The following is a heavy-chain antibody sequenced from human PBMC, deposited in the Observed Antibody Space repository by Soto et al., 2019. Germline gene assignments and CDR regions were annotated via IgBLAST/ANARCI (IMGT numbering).Heavy chain of an antibody. CDR1: GGSISSGGYY. V-gene: IGHV4-31*03. CDR2: IHHSGST. Sequence: SETLSLTCNVSGGSISSGGYYWTWIRQHPGKGLEWIGNIHHSGSTFYNPSLKSRVSISADTSKNQFSLKLSSVTAADTAVYFCVRGVLSWGQGTLVTVSS. CDR3: VRGVLS. D-gene: IGHD3-10*01. J-gene: IGHJ1*01.